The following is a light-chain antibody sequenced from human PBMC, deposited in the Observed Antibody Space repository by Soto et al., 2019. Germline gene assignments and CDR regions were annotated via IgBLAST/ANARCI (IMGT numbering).Light chain of an antibody. CDR3: HQYNYWPPET. CDR2: AAS. V-gene: IGKV3-15*01. CDR1: QTFSRN. Sequence: EMVLTQSPATLSVSLGDTATLSCRTSQTFSRNLAWYQHKPGQPPRLLIYAASTRVTGIPARFSGSRSGSEFTLTISSVQSEDCAVYYCHQYNYWPPETFGQGTKVEIK. J-gene: IGKJ1*01.